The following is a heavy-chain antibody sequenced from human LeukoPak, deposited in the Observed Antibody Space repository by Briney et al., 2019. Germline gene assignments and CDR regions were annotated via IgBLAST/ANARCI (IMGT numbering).Heavy chain of an antibody. CDR2: ISAYNGNT. V-gene: IGHV1-18*01. CDR3: ARDRALLWFGESYVDY. J-gene: IGHJ4*02. Sequence: ASVKVSCKASGYTFTSYGISWVRQAPGQGLEWMGWISAYNGNTNYAQKLQGRVTMTRDTSTSTVYMELSSLRSEDTAVYYCARDRALLWFGESYVDYWGQGTLVTVSS. D-gene: IGHD3-10*01. CDR1: GYTFTSYG.